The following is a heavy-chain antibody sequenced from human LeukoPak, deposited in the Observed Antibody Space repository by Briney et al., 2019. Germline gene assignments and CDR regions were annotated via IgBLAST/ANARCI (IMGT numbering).Heavy chain of an antibody. Sequence: GGSLRLSCAASGFTFSSYSMNWVRQAPGKGLEWVSAISGSGGSTYYADSVKGRFTISRDNSKNTLYLQMNSLRAEDTAVYYCAGQTYYYDSSGYYPDYWGQGTLVTVSS. J-gene: IGHJ4*02. V-gene: IGHV3-23*01. D-gene: IGHD3-22*01. CDR2: ISGSGGST. CDR3: AGQTYYYDSSGYYPDY. CDR1: GFTFSSYS.